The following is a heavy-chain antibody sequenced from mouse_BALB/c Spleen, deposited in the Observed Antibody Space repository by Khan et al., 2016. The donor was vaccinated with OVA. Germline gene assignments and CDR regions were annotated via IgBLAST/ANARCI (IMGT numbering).Heavy chain of an antibody. D-gene: IGHD2-14*01. V-gene: IGHV2-4-1*01. Sequence: QMQLEESGPGLVQPSQSLSITCTVSGFSLTTYGVHWVRQSPGKGLEWLGVIWSGGSTDYNAAFISRLSISKDNSKSQVFFKMNSLQADDTVIYYCARNSYRYDFTYWGQGTLVTVSA. CDR1: GFSLTTYG. J-gene: IGHJ3*01. CDR2: IWSGGST. CDR3: ARNSYRYDFTY.